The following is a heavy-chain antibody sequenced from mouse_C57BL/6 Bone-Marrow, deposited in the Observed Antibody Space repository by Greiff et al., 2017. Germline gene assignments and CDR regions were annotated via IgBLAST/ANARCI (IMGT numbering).Heavy chain of an antibody. CDR3: ARCEFPLLLRFQYYFDY. J-gene: IGHJ2*01. CDR1: GYTFTDYY. Sequence: VQLQESGPELVKPGASVKISCKASGYTFTDYYINWVKQRPGQGLEWIGWIFPGSGSTYYNEKFKGKATLTVDKSSSTAYMLLSSLTSEDSAVYFCARCEFPLLLRFQYYFDYWGQGTTLTVSS. D-gene: IGHD1-1*01. CDR2: IFPGSGST. V-gene: IGHV1-75*01.